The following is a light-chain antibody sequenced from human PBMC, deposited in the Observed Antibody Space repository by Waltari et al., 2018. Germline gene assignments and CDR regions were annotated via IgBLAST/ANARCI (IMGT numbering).Light chain of an antibody. Sequence: SYELTQPPSVSVSPGQTASITCSGDKLGDKYACWYQQKPGQSPLLVIYQDSKRPSGSPERFSGSNAGNTATLTISGTQARDEAEYYCQAWDSSTGVVGGGTKLTVL. CDR3: QAWDSSTGV. CDR1: KLGDKY. V-gene: IGLV3-1*01. CDR2: QDS. J-gene: IGLJ2*01.